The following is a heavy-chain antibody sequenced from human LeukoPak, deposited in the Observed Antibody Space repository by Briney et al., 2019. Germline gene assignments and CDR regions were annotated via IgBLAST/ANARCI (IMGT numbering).Heavy chain of an antibody. CDR1: GFTFSSYE. Sequence: GGSLLLSCAASGFTFSSYEMNWVRQAPGKGLEWVSYISSSGSTIYYADSVKGRFTTSRDNAKNSLYLQMNSLRAEDSAVYYCARAGSSWYYYYGMDVWGQGTTVTVSS. CDR3: ARAGSSWYYYYGMDV. D-gene: IGHD6-13*01. V-gene: IGHV3-48*03. CDR2: ISSSGSTI. J-gene: IGHJ6*02.